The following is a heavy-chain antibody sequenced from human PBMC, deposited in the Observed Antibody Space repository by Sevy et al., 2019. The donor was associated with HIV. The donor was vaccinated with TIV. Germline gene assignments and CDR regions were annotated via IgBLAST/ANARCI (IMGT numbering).Heavy chain of an antibody. CDR3: ARGGVRGVRARYYYFDY. CDR1: GGTFSSYA. V-gene: IGHV1-69*13. CDR2: IIPIFGTA. D-gene: IGHD3-10*01. Sequence: ASVKVSCKASGGTFSSYAISWVRQAPGQGLEWMGGIIPIFGTANYAQKSQGRVTITADESTSTAYMELSSLRSEDTAVYYCARGGVRGVRARYYYFDYWGQGTLVTVSS. J-gene: IGHJ4*02.